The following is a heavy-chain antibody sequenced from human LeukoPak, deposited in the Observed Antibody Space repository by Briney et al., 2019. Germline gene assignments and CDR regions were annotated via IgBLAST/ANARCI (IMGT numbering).Heavy chain of an antibody. Sequence: PSETLSLTCTVSGGSISSYYWSWIRQPPGKGLEWIGYIYYSGSTNYNPSLKSRVTISVDTSKNQFSLKLSSVTAADTAVYYCARGGYYYGSGSQFDYWGQGTLVTVSS. CDR2: IYYSGST. J-gene: IGHJ4*02. D-gene: IGHD3-10*01. CDR3: ARGGYYYGSGSQFDY. V-gene: IGHV4-59*01. CDR1: GGSISSYY.